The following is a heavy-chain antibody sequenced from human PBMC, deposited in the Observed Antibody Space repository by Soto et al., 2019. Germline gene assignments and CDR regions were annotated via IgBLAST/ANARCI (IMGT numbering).Heavy chain of an antibody. CDR3: VRGCGRASCPYYLDV. CDR1: GFTFSTYW. D-gene: IGHD2-2*01. Sequence: EVQLVESGGGLVQPGGSLRMSCAASGFTFSTYWMSWVRQAPGKGLEWVATIRQDGSEKHYVDPVEGRFTISRDNAKDSLHLQMDSLRVEDTAVYHCVRGCGRASCPYYLDVWGKGTTVTVSS. CDR2: IRQDGSEK. J-gene: IGHJ6*03. V-gene: IGHV3-7*01.